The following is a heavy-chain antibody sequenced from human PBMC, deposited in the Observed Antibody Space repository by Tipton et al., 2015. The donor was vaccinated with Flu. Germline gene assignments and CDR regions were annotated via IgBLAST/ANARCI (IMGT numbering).Heavy chain of an antibody. D-gene: IGHD1-7*01. CDR2: IDWDDDR. Sequence: LVKPTETLTLTCTYSGFSLTTNGMCVSWIRQPPGKALEWLARIDWDDDRYSSASLKTRLTISKDTSKNQVVLTMTNMDPVDTATYYCARVHLITGITNHIDYWGQGTLVTVSS. J-gene: IGHJ4*02. V-gene: IGHV2-70*11. CDR3: ARVHLITGITNHIDY. CDR1: GFSLTTNGMC.